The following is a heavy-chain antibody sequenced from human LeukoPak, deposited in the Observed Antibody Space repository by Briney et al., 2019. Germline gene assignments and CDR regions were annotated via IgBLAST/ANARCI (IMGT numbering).Heavy chain of an antibody. CDR3: AREDAVSSDDAFDL. Sequence: SETLSLTCTVSGGSVSTIDYYWGWIRQPPGKGLEWIGSVYYSGSTYYNAPLKSRVTISVDTSKNQFSLKLSAVTAADTAMYYCAREDAVSSDDAFDLWGQGTMVTVSS. V-gene: IGHV4-39*07. J-gene: IGHJ3*01. D-gene: IGHD6-19*01. CDR2: VYYSGST. CDR1: GGSVSTIDYY.